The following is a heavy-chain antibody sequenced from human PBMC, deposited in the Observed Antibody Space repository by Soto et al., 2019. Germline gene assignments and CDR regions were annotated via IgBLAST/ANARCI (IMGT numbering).Heavy chain of an antibody. CDR3: ARGKDTYYMDV. CDR2: IFNSGST. J-gene: IGHJ6*03. Sequence: QVQLQESGPGLVKSSETLSLTCRVSGGSISNYFWSWIRQPPGKGLEWIGYIFNSGSTIYIPSLKSRVTLTLDTSKNQFSLRLGSVTVADTAIYYSARGKDTYYMDVWGKGTTVTVSS. V-gene: IGHV4-59*01. CDR1: GGSISNYF.